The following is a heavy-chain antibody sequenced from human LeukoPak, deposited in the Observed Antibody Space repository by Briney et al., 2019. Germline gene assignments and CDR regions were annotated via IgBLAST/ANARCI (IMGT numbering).Heavy chain of an antibody. V-gene: IGHV3-64*01. CDR1: GFTFSSFP. J-gene: IGHJ4*02. D-gene: IGHD3-10*01. CDR2: ISSTGETS. Sequence: GESLKISCAASGFTFSSFPMHWVRQVPGKGLEYVSAISSTGETSYYANSVKDRFTISRDNSKNTLYLQIGSPRTEDMAVYYCARVMSGSGSKYFDYWGQGTLVTVSS. CDR3: ARVMSGSGSKYFDY.